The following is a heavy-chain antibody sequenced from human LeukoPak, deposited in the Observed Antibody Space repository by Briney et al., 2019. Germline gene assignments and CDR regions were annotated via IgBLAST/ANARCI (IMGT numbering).Heavy chain of an antibody. CDR2: INSDGSSI. V-gene: IGHV3-74*01. D-gene: IGHD2-15*01. Sequence: GGSLRLPCAGSGFNFSMYWMHWVRQAPGKGLVWVSRINSDGSSISYADSVKGRFTISRDNAKNTLYLQMNSLRAEDTAVYYCARAYCSGGSCPYWYFDLWGRGTLVTVSS. CDR1: GFNFSMYW. J-gene: IGHJ2*01. CDR3: ARAYCSGGSCPYWYFDL.